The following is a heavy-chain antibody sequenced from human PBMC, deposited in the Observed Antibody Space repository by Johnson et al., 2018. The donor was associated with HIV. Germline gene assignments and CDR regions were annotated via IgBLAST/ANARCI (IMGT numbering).Heavy chain of an antibody. CDR1: GFTFDDYG. Sequence: MLLVESGGGVVRPGGSLRLSCAASGFTFDDYGMSWVRQAPGKGLEWVSGINWNGGSTGYADSVKGRFTISRDNAKNSLYLQMNSLRAEDTALYYCAREGTFCGGDCSDGIDIWGQGTLVTVSS. CDR3: AREGTFCGGDCSDGIDI. V-gene: IGHV3-20*04. D-gene: IGHD2-21*02. J-gene: IGHJ3*02. CDR2: INWNGGST.